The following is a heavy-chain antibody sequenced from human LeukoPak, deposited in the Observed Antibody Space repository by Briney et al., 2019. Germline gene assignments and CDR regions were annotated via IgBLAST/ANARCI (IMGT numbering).Heavy chain of an antibody. D-gene: IGHD3-10*01. Sequence: GGSLRLSCGVSGFIFSDYGMHWARQAPGKGLEWVASIRFDGTNNNYADSVKGRFTISRDNSRNTLYLQMNSLRPEDTALYYCAKEWYVGSPPDHWGQGTQVTVSS. CDR2: IRFDGTNN. J-gene: IGHJ4*02. CDR1: GFIFSDYG. CDR3: AKEWYVGSPPDH. V-gene: IGHV3-30*02.